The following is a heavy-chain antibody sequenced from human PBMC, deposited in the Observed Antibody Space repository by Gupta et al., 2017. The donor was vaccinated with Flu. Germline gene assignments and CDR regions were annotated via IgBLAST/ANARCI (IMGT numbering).Heavy chain of an antibody. J-gene: IGHJ4*02. CDR1: GFPFGNYE. V-gene: IGHV3-48*03. CDR3: ARDSGHCSDASCNHFDY. D-gene: IGHD2-15*01. CDR2: ISNSGSTT. Sequence: EVHLVESGGGLVQPGGSLRLSCAASGFPFGNYESHWVRQSPGKALVGVSYISNSGSTTYYAESVKGRFTISRDNAKNSLYLQMNGLRAEDTGVYYCARDSGHCSDASCNHFDYWGQGALVTVSS.